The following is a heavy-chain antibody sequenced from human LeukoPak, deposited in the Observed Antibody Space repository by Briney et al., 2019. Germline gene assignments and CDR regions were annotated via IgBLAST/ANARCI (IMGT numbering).Heavy chain of an antibody. D-gene: IGHD6-13*01. CDR1: GFTFSNYA. CDR3: AKEWRYSSSWYQYYFDS. Sequence: GGSLRLSCAASGFTFSNYATSWVRQAPGKALEWVSATSGSGDRTYYADSVKGRFTISRDNSKNTLYLQMNSLRVEDTALYYCAKEWRYSSSWYQYYFDSWGQGTLVTVSS. J-gene: IGHJ4*02. V-gene: IGHV3-23*01. CDR2: TSGSGDRT.